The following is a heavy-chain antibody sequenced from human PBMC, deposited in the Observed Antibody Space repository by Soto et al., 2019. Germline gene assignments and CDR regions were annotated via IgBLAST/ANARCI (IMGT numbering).Heavy chain of an antibody. CDR3: ARDGYCSGGSCYSLGY. CDR1: GGTFNTYA. J-gene: IGHJ4*02. Sequence: QVQLVQSGAEVKKPGSSVKVSCKASGGTFNTYAINWVRQAPGQGLEWMGGVIPIFGPTNYTQKVQGRVTITADISTSTAYMEVSSLRTEDTAVYYCARDGYCSGGSCYSLGYWGQGTLVTVSS. CDR2: VIPIFGPT. D-gene: IGHD2-15*01. V-gene: IGHV1-69*06.